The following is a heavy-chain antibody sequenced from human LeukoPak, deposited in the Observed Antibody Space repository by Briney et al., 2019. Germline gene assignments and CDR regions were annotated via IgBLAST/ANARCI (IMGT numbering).Heavy chain of an antibody. J-gene: IGHJ4*02. CDR1: GYNFNSHG. CDR3: ARDGRRGYSGYRFDY. V-gene: IGHV1-18*04. Sequence: GASVKVSCEASGYNFNSHGIIWVRQAPGQGLEWMGWISTYNGNTNYAQKFQGRVTMTTDTSTSTVSMELRSLRSDDTALYYCARDGRRGYSGYRFDYWGQGTLVTVSS. CDR2: ISTYNGNT. D-gene: IGHD5-12*01.